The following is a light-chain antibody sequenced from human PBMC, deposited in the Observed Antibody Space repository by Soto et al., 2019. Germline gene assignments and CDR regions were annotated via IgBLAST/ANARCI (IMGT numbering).Light chain of an antibody. CDR1: QSLSSSY. CDR2: GAS. V-gene: IGKV3-20*01. Sequence: EIVLTQSPGTLSLSPGERATLSCRASQSLSSSYLAWYQQNPGQAPRLLIYGASNRATGIPDRVSGSGSGTEFTLTISSLEPEDFAVYYWQQYGSAPRTFGQGTKVEIK. J-gene: IGKJ1*01. CDR3: QQYGSAPRT.